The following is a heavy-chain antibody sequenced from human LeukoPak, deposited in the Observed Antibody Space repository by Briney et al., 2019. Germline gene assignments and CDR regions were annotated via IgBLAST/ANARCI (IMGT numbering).Heavy chain of an antibody. CDR2: IYHSGST. J-gene: IGHJ4*02. CDR3: ARLGVGSLIFDY. Sequence: SETLSLTCTVSGYSISSGYYWGWIRPPPGKGLEWIGSIYHSGSTYYNPSLKSRVTISVDTSKNQFSLKLSSVTAADTAVYYCARLGVGSLIFDYWGQGTLVTVSS. CDR1: GYSISSGYY. D-gene: IGHD2-15*01. V-gene: IGHV4-38-2*02.